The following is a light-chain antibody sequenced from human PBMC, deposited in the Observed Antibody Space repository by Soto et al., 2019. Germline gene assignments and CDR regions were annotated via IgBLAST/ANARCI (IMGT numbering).Light chain of an antibody. Sequence: DIQMTQSPSSLSASVGDRVTITCRASQSISSYLHWYQQKPGKAPKLLIYAASSLQSGVPSRFSGSGSGTEFTLTISSLQSEDFANYYCQQSYSTPYTFGQGTKLEIK. V-gene: IGKV1-39*01. J-gene: IGKJ2*01. CDR1: QSISSY. CDR2: AAS. CDR3: QQSYSTPYT.